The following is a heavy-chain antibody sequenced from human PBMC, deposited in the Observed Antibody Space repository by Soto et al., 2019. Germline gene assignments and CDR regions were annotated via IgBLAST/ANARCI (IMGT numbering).Heavy chain of an antibody. CDR1: GGSLSSGGYY. CDR2: IYYSGRT. V-gene: IGHV4-31*03. Sequence: QVQLQESGPGLVKPSQTLSLTCTVSGGSLSSGGYYWSWIRQHPGKGLEWIGDIYYSGRTYYNPSLESRVTLSLDASKQHFSLKLSLVTAADTAVYYCARKGYYFDYWGQGTLVPVSS. J-gene: IGHJ4*02. CDR3: ARKGYYFDY.